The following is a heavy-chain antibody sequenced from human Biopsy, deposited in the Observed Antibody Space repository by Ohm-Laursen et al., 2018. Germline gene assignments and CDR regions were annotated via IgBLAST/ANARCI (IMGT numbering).Heavy chain of an antibody. CDR3: ARRGSGGRTFDY. CDR2: ISYSRDT. J-gene: IGHJ4*02. D-gene: IGHD2-15*01. CDR1: GGSISGSP. Sequence: GTLSLTCPVSGGSISGSPWSWIRQAPGKGLEWIGYISYSRDTNYNPSLKSRITISVDTSKNQFSLKLGSVTVADTAVFYCARRGSGGRTFDYWGQGSLVTVSS. V-gene: IGHV4-59*08.